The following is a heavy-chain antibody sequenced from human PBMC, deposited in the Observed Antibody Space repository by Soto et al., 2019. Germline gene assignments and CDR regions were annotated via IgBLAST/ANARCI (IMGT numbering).Heavy chain of an antibody. Sequence: QVQLVESGVGVVQPGTSLRLACEASGFNFGAYGMHWVRQAPGKGLEWVAVISHDGTKTYYSDSVKGRFTISRDNSKNMLFVQMVSLRPDDTAVYSCAKDRRDGYTTCSRCYGVDVWGQGTTVTVSS. J-gene: IGHJ6*02. D-gene: IGHD5-18*01. CDR2: ISHDGTKT. CDR1: GFNFGAYG. CDR3: AKDRRDGYTTCSRCYGVDV. V-gene: IGHV3-30*18.